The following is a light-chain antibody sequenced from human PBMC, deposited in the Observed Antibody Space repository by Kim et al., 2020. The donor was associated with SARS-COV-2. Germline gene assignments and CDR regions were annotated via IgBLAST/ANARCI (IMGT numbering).Light chain of an antibody. CDR1: QSISGY. CDR3: QQSDTAPFT. V-gene: IGKV1-39*01. J-gene: IGKJ2*01. Sequence: SASVGDRVTITCRASQSISGYLNWYQQKPGKAPNLLIYAASNLQHGVPSRFSGSGFGTDFTLTIRSPQPEDLATYYCQQSDTAPFTFGQGTKLEI. CDR2: AAS.